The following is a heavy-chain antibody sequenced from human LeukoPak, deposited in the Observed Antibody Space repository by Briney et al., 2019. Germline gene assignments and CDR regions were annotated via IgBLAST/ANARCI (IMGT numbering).Heavy chain of an antibody. J-gene: IGHJ4*02. CDR1: GFTLSSYP. Sequence: PGGSLRLSCAASGFTLSSYPMNWVRQAPGKGLEWVSSISDSGVSTYYAAFVTGRFPISRDNSNNNLYVEMNRLRVEDTAVYYCAKQLGSGWGRCDYWGQGTLVTVFS. D-gene: IGHD6-19*01. CDR2: ISDSGVST. V-gene: IGHV3-23*01. CDR3: AKQLGSGWGRCDY.